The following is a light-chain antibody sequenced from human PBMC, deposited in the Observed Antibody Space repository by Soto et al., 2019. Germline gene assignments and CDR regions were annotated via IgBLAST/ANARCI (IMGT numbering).Light chain of an antibody. CDR2: DNN. V-gene: IGLV1-51*01. J-gene: IGLJ2*01. Sequence: QSVLTQPPSVSAAPGQRVTISCSGSNSNIGDHYVSWYQHLPGTSPKLLISDNNKRPSGIPDRFSGSKSGTSATLAITGLQTGDEADYYCGTWENSLSGVVFGGGTKLTVL. CDR3: GTWENSLSGVV. CDR1: NSNIGDHY.